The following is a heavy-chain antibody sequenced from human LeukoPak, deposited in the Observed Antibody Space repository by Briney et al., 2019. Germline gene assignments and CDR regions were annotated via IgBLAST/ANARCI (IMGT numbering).Heavy chain of an antibody. CDR1: GYTFTTYD. CDR3: AREGRGYCSSTICYMQHFDY. J-gene: IGHJ4*02. D-gene: IGHD2-2*01. Sequence: PGASVKVSCKASGYTFTTYDINWVRQATGQGLEWMGWMNPNSGNTGYAQKFQGRVTITRNTSISTAYMELRSLRSEDTAVYYCAREGRGYCSSTICYMQHFDYWGQGTLVTVSS. V-gene: IGHV1-8*03. CDR2: MNPNSGNT.